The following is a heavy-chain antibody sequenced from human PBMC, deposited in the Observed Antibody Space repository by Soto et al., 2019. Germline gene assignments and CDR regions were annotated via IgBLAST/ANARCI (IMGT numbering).Heavy chain of an antibody. Sequence: PSETLSLTCTVSGGSVRSGSHYWSWIRQPPGKGLEWIGYIYYSGNTNYNPSLKSRVTISVDTSKNQFSLKLSSVTAADTAVYFCARPPFDRLRRFAPGGQEPLVTVPS. J-gene: IGHJ5*02. CDR2: IYYSGNT. CDR3: ARPPFDRLRRFAP. V-gene: IGHV4-61*01. D-gene: IGHD5-12*01. CDR1: GGSVRSGSHY.